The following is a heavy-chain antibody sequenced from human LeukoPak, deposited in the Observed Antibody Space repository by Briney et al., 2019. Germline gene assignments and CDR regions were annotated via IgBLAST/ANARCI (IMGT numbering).Heavy chain of an antibody. D-gene: IGHD2-15*01. V-gene: IGHV3-21*01. CDR1: GFTFTTYS. CDR2: ISGSSSYI. CDR3: ARHARTDPRVVVAASDY. J-gene: IGHJ4*02. Sequence: PGGSLRLSCAASGFTFTTYSMDWVRQAPGKGLEWVSSISGSSSYIYYADSVKGRFTISRDNSKNTLYLQMNSLRAEDTAVYYCARHARTDPRVVVAASDYWGQGTLVTVSS.